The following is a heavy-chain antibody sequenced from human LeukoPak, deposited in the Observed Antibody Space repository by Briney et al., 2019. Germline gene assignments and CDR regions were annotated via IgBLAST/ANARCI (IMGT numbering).Heavy chain of an antibody. D-gene: IGHD4-17*01. CDR1: GFTFSDYY. CDR3: ARESSTTMTFDY. CDR2: ISSSGSTI. V-gene: IGHV3-11*01. J-gene: IGHJ4*02. Sequence: PGGSLRLSCAASGFTFSDYYMSWIRQAPGKELEWVSYISSSGSTIYYADSVKGRFTISRDNAKDSLYLQMNSLRAEDTAVYYCARESSTTMTFDYWGQGTLVTVSS.